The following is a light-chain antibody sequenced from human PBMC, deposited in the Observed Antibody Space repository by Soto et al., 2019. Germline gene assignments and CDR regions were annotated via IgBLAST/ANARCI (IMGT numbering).Light chain of an antibody. Sequence: EIVLTQSPGTLSLSPGERTTYSCRSSQSVSSSYLAWYQQKPGQAPRLLIYDASRRATGIPDRFSGSGSGTDFTLTISRLEPEDFAVYFCQHYDSSPLTFGGGTKVDIK. J-gene: IGKJ4*01. V-gene: IGKV3-20*01. CDR2: DAS. CDR3: QHYDSSPLT. CDR1: QSVSSSY.